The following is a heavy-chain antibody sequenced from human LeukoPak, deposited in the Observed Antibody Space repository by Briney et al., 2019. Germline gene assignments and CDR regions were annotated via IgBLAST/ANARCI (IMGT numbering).Heavy chain of an antibody. CDR3: ARGYGVDGYDTEEKFDY. V-gene: IGHV3-33*08. CDR2: IWYDGSNK. Sequence: GRSLRLSCVGSGFDFSVFAMHWVRQAPGKGLEWVAVIWYDGSNKYYADSVKGRFTISRDNSKNTLYLQMNSLRAEDTAVYYCARGYGVDGYDTEEKFDYWGQGTLVTVSS. D-gene: IGHD5-12*01. J-gene: IGHJ4*02. CDR1: GFDFSVFA.